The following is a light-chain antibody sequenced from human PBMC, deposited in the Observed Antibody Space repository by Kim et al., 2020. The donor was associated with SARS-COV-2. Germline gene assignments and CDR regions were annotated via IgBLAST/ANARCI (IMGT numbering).Light chain of an antibody. CDR2: RAS. CDR1: QGIGTY. CDR3: QQLNSYPWT. J-gene: IGKJ1*01. V-gene: IGKV1-9*01. Sequence: DIQLTHSPPFLSASVGDRVTITCRASQGIGTYLAWYQQIPGKVPKLLIYRASTLQSGVPSRFSGSGSGTEFTLTISNLQPEDFAIYYCQQLNSYPWTFGQGTKVDIK.